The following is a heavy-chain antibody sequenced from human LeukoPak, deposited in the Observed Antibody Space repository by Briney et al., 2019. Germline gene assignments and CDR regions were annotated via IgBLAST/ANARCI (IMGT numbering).Heavy chain of an antibody. CDR1: GYSYISHW. CDR2: ISPGDSNA. V-gene: IGHV5-51*01. J-gene: IGHJ4*02. D-gene: IGHD2-2*01. Sequence: GESLKISCKGSGYSYISHWIGWVRQMPGKGLEWMGIISPGDSNARYSPSFQGQVTISADKSINTAYLQWSSLKASDTAIYFCARHVGFCSSTSCYPFYDYWGQGTLVTVSS. CDR3: ARHVGFCSSTSCYPFYDY.